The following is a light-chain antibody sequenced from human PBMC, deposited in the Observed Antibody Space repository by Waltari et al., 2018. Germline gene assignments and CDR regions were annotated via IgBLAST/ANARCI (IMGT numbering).Light chain of an antibody. CDR3: CSYAGSGTWV. CDR1: SSDIGYYNL. Sequence: QSALTQPASVSGSPGQSITIPCTGTSSDIGYYNLVSCYQHLPGKAPKVMIYEVTKRPSGFSNGFSGSKAGNTASLTISGVQAEDGGHYYCCSYAGSGTWVFGGVTKLTVL. V-gene: IGLV2-23*02. J-gene: IGLJ3*02. CDR2: EVT.